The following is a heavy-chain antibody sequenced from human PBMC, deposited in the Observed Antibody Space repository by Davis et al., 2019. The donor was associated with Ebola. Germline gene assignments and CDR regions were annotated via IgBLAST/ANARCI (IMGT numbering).Heavy chain of an antibody. Sequence: ASVKVSCKASGYTFTSYYMHWVRQAPGQGLEWMGIINPSGGSTSYAQKFQGRVTITADESTSTAYMELSSLRSEDTAVYYCARGVDTAMGGGWFDPWGQGTLVTVSS. CDR2: INPSGGST. CDR1: GYTFTSYY. V-gene: IGHV1-46*01. CDR3: ARGVDTAMGGGWFDP. J-gene: IGHJ5*02. D-gene: IGHD5-18*01.